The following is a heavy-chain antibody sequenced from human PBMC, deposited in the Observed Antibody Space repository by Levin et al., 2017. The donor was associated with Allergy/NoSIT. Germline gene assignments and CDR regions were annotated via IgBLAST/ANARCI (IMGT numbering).Heavy chain of an antibody. Sequence: SQTLSLTCAVYGGSLSGYYWSWIRQPPGKGLGWIGEINHSGSTNYNSSLKSRVTISIDTSKNQFSLKLSSVTAADTAVYYCARASRGYTSCWYAGWGQGTLVTVSS. CDR1: GGSLSGYY. D-gene: IGHD6-19*01. CDR3: ARASRGYTSCWYAG. V-gene: IGHV4-34*01. J-gene: IGHJ4*02. CDR2: INHSGST.